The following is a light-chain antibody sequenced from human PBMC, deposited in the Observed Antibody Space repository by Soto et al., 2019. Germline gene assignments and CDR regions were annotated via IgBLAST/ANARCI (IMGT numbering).Light chain of an antibody. J-gene: IGKJ3*01. CDR1: QCISNY. V-gene: IGKV1-27*01. CDR2: AAS. Sequence: DIQMTQSPSSLSASVGDRVTITCRASQCISNYLAWYQQKPGKVPKLLIYAASTLQSGVPSRFSGSGSGTDFTLTISSLQPEDVATYYCQKYNSAPPFTFGPGTKVDIK. CDR3: QKYNSAPPFT.